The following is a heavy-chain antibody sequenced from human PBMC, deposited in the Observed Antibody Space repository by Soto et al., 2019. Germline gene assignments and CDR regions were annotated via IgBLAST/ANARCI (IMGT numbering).Heavy chain of an antibody. CDR1: GDSISAYS. CDR2: IHYNGNT. J-gene: IGHJ6*02. D-gene: IGHD5-12*01. V-gene: IGHV4-59*08. CDR3: AARFGYSGYDQSYYYYGMDV. Sequence: SETLSLTCTVSGDSISAYSWSWVRQPPGKGLEWIGNIHYNGNTKYNPSLKSRVTMSVDTSKNQFSLKLSSVTAADTAVYYCAARFGYSGYDQSYYYYGMDVWGQGTTVTVSS.